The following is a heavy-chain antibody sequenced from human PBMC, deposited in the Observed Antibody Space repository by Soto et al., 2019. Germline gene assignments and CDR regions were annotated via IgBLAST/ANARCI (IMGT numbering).Heavy chain of an antibody. CDR2: IYYSGST. J-gene: IGHJ3*02. D-gene: IGHD5-12*01. V-gene: IGHV4-31*03. CDR1: GGSVSSGAYY. Sequence: SETLSLTCTVSGGSVSSGAYYWTWIRQRPGKGLEWIGYIYYSGSTYYSPSLKSRLSISLDTSKNKFSLRLSSVTAADTAMYYCARARLRAVYAFDIWGQGTMVTVSS. CDR3: ARARLRAVYAFDI.